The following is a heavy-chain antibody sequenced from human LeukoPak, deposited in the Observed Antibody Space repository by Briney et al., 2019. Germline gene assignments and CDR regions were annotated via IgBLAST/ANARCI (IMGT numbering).Heavy chain of an antibody. CDR3: ARARGYNHGPQDYYFNY. Sequence: GGSLRLSCAASGFTFSSYGMSWVRQAPGKGLEWVSYIRSSSSVTYYADSVKGRFTISRDNAKSSLYLQMSSLRDEDTAVYYCARARGYNHGPQDYYFNYWGQGTLVTVSS. CDR2: IRSSSSVT. D-gene: IGHD5-18*01. J-gene: IGHJ4*02. V-gene: IGHV3-48*02. CDR1: GFTFSSYG.